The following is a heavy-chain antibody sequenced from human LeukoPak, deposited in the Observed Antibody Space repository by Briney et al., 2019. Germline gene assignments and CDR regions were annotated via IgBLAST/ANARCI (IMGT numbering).Heavy chain of an antibody. CDR2: IYTSGST. CDR1: GGAISSYY. V-gene: IGHV4-4*07. Sequence: SETLSLTCTVSGGAISSYYWSWIRQPAGKGLEGIGRIYTSGSTNYNPSLKSRVTMSVDTSKNQFSLKLSSVTAADTAVYYCARDSPPRIAAAGTDWYFDLWGRGTLVTVSS. CDR3: ARDSPPRIAAAGTDWYFDL. J-gene: IGHJ2*01. D-gene: IGHD6-13*01.